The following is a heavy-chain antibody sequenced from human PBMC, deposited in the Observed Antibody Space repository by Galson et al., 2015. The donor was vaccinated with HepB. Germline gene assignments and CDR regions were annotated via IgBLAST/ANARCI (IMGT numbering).Heavy chain of an antibody. CDR3: ARGPGVGSYLISYYFDY. CDR1: GYTFTGYY. Sequence: SVKVSCKASGYTFTGYYMHWVRQAPGQGLEWMGWINPNSGGTNYAQKFQGRVTMTRDTSISTAYMELSRLRSDDTAVYYCARGPGVGSYLISYYFDYWGQGTLVTVSS. V-gene: IGHV1-2*02. CDR2: INPNSGGT. J-gene: IGHJ4*02. D-gene: IGHD1-26*01.